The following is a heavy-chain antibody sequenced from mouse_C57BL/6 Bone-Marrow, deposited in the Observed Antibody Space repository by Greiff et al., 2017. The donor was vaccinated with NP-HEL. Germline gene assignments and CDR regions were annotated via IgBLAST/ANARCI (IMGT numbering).Heavy chain of an antibody. CDR2: INPGSGGT. Sequence: VQLQESGAELVRPGTSVKVSCKASGYAFTNYLIEWVKQRPGQGLEWIGVINPGSGGTNYNEKFKGKATLTADKSSSTAYRQLSSLTSEDSAVYFCATGGDGDYWGQGTTLTVSS. V-gene: IGHV1-54*01. CDR1: GYAFTNYL. J-gene: IGHJ2*01. CDR3: ATGGDGDY. D-gene: IGHD3-3*01.